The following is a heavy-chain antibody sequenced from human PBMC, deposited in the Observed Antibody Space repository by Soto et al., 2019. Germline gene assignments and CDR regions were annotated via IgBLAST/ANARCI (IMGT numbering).Heavy chain of an antibody. CDR2: ISSNGGYT. D-gene: IGHD3-22*01. Sequence: PGGSLRLSCAASGFTFSTYSMHWVRQAPGKGLEYVSAISSNGGYTYYANSVEGRFTISRDNSKNTLYLQMDSLRAEDMAVYYWASQSHYSSGYSFDYWGQGTLVTVS. CDR1: GFTFSTYS. V-gene: IGHV3-64*01. J-gene: IGHJ4*02. CDR3: ASQSHYSSGYSFDY.